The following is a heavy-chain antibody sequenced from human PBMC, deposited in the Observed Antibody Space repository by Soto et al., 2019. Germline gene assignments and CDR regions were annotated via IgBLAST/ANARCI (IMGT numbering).Heavy chain of an antibody. V-gene: IGHV3-30-3*01. CDR1: GFTFSSYA. J-gene: IGHJ4*02. Sequence: GGSLRLSCAASGFTFSSYAMHWVRQAPGKGLEWVAVISYDGSNKYYADSVKGRFTISRDNSKNTLYLQMNSLRAEDTAVYYCARVAQSMVRGVYQNYFDYWGQGTLVTVSS. CDR3: ARVAQSMVRGVYQNYFDY. D-gene: IGHD3-10*01. CDR2: ISYDGSNK.